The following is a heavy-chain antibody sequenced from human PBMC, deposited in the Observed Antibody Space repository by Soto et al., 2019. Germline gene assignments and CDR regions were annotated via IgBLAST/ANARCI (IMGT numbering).Heavy chain of an antibody. CDR3: AREGGYYLVYYYGMDV. CDR2: ISSSSSTI. J-gene: IGHJ6*02. CDR1: GFTFSSYS. V-gene: IGHV3-48*02. Sequence: GGSLRLSCAASGFTFSSYSMNWVRQAPGKGLEWVSYISSSSSTIYYADSVKGRFTISRDNAKNSLYLQMNSLRDEDTAVYYCAREGGYYLVYYYGMDVWGQGTTVTVSS. D-gene: IGHD1-26*01.